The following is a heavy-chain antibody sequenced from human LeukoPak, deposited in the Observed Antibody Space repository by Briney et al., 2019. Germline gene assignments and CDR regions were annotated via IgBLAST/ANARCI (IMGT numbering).Heavy chain of an antibody. Sequence: SETLSLTCAVSGGSISSGGYSWSWIRQPPGKGLEWIGYIYHSGSTNYNPSLKSRVSISIDRSKNQFSLKLSSVTAADTAVYYCARAFYGDYFDYWGQGTLVTVSS. CDR3: ARAFYGDYFDY. CDR1: GGSISSGGYS. D-gene: IGHD4-17*01. V-gene: IGHV4-30-2*01. CDR2: IYHSGST. J-gene: IGHJ4*02.